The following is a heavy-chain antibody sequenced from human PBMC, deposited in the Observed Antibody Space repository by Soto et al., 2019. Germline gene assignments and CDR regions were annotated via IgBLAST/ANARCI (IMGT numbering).Heavy chain of an antibody. CDR2: IYAGNGNT. J-gene: IGHJ4*02. V-gene: IGHV1-3*01. CDR1: GYTFASYA. CDR3: AISFTVPAAIGY. Sequence: QVQLVQSGAEVKKPGDSVKVSSKATGYTFASYAMHWVRQAPGKRLEWMGWIYAGNGNTKYSQKFQGRVTITRDTPARTAYRELSSLRFEDRAVYYCAISFTVPAAIGYWGKGPLVTVPS. D-gene: IGHD2-2*02.